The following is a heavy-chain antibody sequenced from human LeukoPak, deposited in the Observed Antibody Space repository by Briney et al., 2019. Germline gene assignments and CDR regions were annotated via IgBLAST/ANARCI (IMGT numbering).Heavy chain of an antibody. CDR2: TYYRSKWFN. D-gene: IGHD6-13*01. Sequence: SQTLSPTCAISGDSVSSNSVIWCWIRQSPTRGLEWLGRTYYRSKWFNDYAESVKGRITVSPDTSKNQFSLQLNSVTPEDTAVYYCARDGTWRIDYWGPGTLVTVSS. V-gene: IGHV6-1*01. CDR1: GDSVSSNSVI. CDR3: ARDGTWRIDY. J-gene: IGHJ4*02.